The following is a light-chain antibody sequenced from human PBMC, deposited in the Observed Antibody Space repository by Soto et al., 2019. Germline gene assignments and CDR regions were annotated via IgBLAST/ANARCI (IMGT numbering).Light chain of an antibody. V-gene: IGKV1-39*01. CDR2: AAS. Sequence: DIQMTQSPSSLSASVGDRVTITCRVSQSISSYLNWYQQKPGKAPKLLIYAASSLQSGVPSRFSGSGSGTDFTLTISSLQPEDFATYYCQQSYSTPPFFGPGTKVDIK. J-gene: IGKJ3*01. CDR1: QSISSY. CDR3: QQSYSTPPF.